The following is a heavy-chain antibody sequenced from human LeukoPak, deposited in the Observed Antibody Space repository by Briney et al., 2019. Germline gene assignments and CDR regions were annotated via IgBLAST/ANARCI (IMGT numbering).Heavy chain of an antibody. V-gene: IGHV4-59*08. CDR2: IYYSGST. CDR1: GGSISSYY. J-gene: IGHJ6*03. Sequence: SETLSLTCTVSGGSISSYYWSWIRQPPGKGLEWIGYIYYSGSTYYNPSLKSRVTISVDTSKNQFSLKLSSVTAADTAVYYCARTGYCSSISCYMAWNYYYMDVWGKGTTVTVSS. CDR3: ARTGYCSSISCYMAWNYYYMDV. D-gene: IGHD2-2*02.